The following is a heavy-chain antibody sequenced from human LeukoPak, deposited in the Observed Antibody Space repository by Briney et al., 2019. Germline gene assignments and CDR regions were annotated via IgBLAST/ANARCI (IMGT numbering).Heavy chain of an antibody. J-gene: IGHJ4*02. CDR3: ARQIWDSESDY. CDR2: ISSSGSTI. Sequence: GGSLRLSCAASGFTFSSYVMSWVRQAPGKGLEWVSYISSSGSTIYYADSVKGRFTISRDNAKNSLYLQMNSLRAEDTAVYYCARQIWDSESDYWGQGTLVTVSS. V-gene: IGHV3-48*03. D-gene: IGHD1-26*01. CDR1: GFTFSSYV.